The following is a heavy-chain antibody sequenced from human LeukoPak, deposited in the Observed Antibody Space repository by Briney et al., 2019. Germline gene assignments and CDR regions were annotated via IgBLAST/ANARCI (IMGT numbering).Heavy chain of an antibody. CDR1: GYSFTNYW. V-gene: IGHV5-51*01. Sequence: MHGESLKISCKGSGYSFTNYWIGWVRQMPGKGLEWMEIIYPGDSDTRYSPSFQGQVTISADKSISTAYLQWSSLKASDTAMYYCASRDSGFEFFDHWGQGTLVTVSS. J-gene: IGHJ4*02. CDR3: ASRDSGFEFFDH. CDR2: IYPGDSDT. D-gene: IGHD5-12*01.